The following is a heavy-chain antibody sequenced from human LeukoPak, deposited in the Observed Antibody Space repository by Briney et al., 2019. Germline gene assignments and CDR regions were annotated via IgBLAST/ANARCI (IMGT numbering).Heavy chain of an antibody. CDR2: IYTSGST. CDR1: GGSISSGSYY. J-gene: IGHJ6*03. Sequence: SQTLSLTCTVSGGSISSGSYYWSWIRQPAGKGLEWIGRIYTSGSTNYNPSLKSRVTISVDTSKNQFSLKLSSVTAADTAVYYCASTSYQLLFGVHYYYYMDVWGKGTTVTVSS. CDR3: ASTSYQLLFGVHYYYYMDV. V-gene: IGHV4-61*02. D-gene: IGHD2-2*01.